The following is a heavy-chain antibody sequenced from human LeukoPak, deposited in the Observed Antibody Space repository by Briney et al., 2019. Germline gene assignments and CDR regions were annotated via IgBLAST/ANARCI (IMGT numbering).Heavy chain of an antibody. CDR2: IYYSGST. D-gene: IGHD5/OR15-5a*01. V-gene: IGHV4-30-4*08. Sequence: SETLSLTCTVPGGSISDYYWSWIRQPPGKGLEWIGYIYYSGSTYYNPSLKSRVTISVDTSKNQFSLKLTSVTAADTAVYYCARGLDWFDLWGQGTLVTVSS. J-gene: IGHJ5*02. CDR1: GGSISDYY. CDR3: ARGLDWFDL.